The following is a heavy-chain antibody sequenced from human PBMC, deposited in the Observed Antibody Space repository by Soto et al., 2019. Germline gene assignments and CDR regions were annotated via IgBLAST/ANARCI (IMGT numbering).Heavy chain of an antibody. J-gene: IGHJ4*02. V-gene: IGHV4-39*01. CDR1: GDSINSDKYY. D-gene: IGHD3-9*01. CDR2: IYYRGNT. Sequence: QLQLQESGPGLVKPSETLSLTCSVSGDSINSDKYYWGWIRQPPGQGLDWIGSIYYRGNTYYNPSLQTRVTISLDKSKSQFSLKLNSVTAADSAVYFCARLEGLATISYYFDFWGQGALVTVSS. CDR3: ARLEGLATISYYFDF.